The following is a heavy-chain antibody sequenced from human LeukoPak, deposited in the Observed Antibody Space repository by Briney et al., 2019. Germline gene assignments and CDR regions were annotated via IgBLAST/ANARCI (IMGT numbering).Heavy chain of an antibody. CDR3: ARVTGPRDNWFDP. CDR2: ISYSGST. D-gene: IGHD3-9*01. J-gene: IGHJ5*01. CDR1: GGSISSYL. Sequence: PSETLSLTCTVSGGSISSYLWSWIRQPPGKGLEWIGYISYSGSTNYNPSLKSRLTISVDTSKNQFSLKLRSVTAADTAVYYCARVTGPRDNWFDPWGQGTLVTVSS. V-gene: IGHV4-59*01.